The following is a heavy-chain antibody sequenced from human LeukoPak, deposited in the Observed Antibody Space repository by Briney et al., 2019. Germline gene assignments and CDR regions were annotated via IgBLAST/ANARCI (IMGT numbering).Heavy chain of an antibody. J-gene: IGHJ4*02. D-gene: IGHD3-16*01. V-gene: IGHV1-24*01. Sequence: ASVRVSCKVSGYTLTELSMHWVRQAPGKGLEWMGGFDPEDGETIYAQKFQGRVTMTEDTSTDTAYMELSSLRSEDTAVYYCATSLPRMIPEIDYWGQGTLVTVSS. CDR3: ATSLPRMIPEIDY. CDR2: FDPEDGET. CDR1: GYTLTELS.